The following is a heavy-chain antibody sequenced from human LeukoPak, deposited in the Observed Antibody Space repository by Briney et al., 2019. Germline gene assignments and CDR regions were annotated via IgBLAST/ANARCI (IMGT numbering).Heavy chain of an antibody. CDR2: IRQGGDTK. Sequence: GGSLRLSCAASGFPFNAYWMTWIRQAPGKGLEWVANIRQGGDTKYYVDSVKGRFTISRDNAMNSLYLQMNSPKAEDTAIYYCARSLPYGTTWYGRSDFWGQGTLVTVSS. D-gene: IGHD6-13*01. V-gene: IGHV3-7*03. CDR1: GFPFNAYW. J-gene: IGHJ4*02. CDR3: ARSLPYGTTWYGRSDF.